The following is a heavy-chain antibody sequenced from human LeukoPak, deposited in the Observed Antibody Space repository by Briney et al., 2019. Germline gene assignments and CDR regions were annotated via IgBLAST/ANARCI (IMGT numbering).Heavy chain of an antibody. D-gene: IGHD3-16*01. CDR2: IYTTGTT. V-gene: IGHV4-38-2*01. Sequence: PSETLSLTCAVSGYSISSGYYWGWVRQPAGRGLEWIGRIYTTGTTHYNPSLKSRLTMSIDTSKRQFSLNLRSVTAADTAIYYCARHGYTASHYFLDYWGQGTLVTVSS. CDR1: GYSISSGYY. J-gene: IGHJ4*02. CDR3: ARHGYTASHYFLDY.